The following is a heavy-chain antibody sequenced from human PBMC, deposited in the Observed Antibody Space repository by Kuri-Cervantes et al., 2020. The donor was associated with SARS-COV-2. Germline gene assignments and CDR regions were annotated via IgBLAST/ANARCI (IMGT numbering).Heavy chain of an antibody. CDR3: AKGLGTSSDYYYYYYMDV. J-gene: IGHJ6*03. Sequence: GSLRLSCAASGFTFSSYGMHGVRQAPGKGLERVAFIRYDGSTTYYADSVKGRFTISRDNSKNTLYLQMNSLRAEDTAVYYCAKGLGTSSDYYYYYYMDVWGKGTTVTVSS. D-gene: IGHD1-14*01. V-gene: IGHV3-30*02. CDR2: IRYDGSTT. CDR1: GFTFSSYG.